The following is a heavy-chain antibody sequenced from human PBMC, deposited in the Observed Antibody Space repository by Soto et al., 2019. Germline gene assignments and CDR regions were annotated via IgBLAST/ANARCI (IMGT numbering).Heavy chain of an antibody. D-gene: IGHD6-19*01. CDR3: ASVAGAAPDDY. J-gene: IGHJ4*02. V-gene: IGHV1-69*02. CDR2: IIPILTIP. Sequence: QVQLVQSGAEVKKPGSSVKVSCKASGGTFSSLGISWVRQAPGQGLEWMGRIIPILTIPNYAQKFQGRVTITADKLTNTAYMELTSLRSEDTAVYYCASVAGAAPDDYWGQGTLVTVSS. CDR1: GGTFSSLG.